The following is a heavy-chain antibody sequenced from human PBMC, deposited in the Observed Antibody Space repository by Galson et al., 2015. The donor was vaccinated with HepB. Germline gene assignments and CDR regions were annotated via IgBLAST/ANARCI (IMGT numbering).Heavy chain of an antibody. CDR1: GFSLSHTGMC. CDR3: ARIDTSAHFYFDY. J-gene: IGHJ4*02. CDR2: IVWDDDK. V-gene: IGHV2-70*11. Sequence: PALVKPTQTLTLTCTFSGFSLSHTGMCVSWIRQPPGKALEWLARIVWDDDKYYHTSLKTRLTISKDTSKNQVVLTMTNMDPVDTAMYYCARIDTSAHFYFDYWGQGALVTVSS.